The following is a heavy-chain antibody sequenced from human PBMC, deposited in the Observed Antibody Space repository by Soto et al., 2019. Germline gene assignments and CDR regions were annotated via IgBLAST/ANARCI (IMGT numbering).Heavy chain of an antibody. CDR1: GYTFTSYD. CDR2: MNANDGDT. J-gene: IGHJ4*02. D-gene: IGHD2-2*01. CDR3: ASGGVRGVVTPAANDC. V-gene: IGHV1-8*01. Sequence: QVQLVQSGAEVKKPGASVKVSCKASGYTFTSYDINWVRQATGQGLEWMGYMNANDGDTGYAQKFQGRVTMTRDTSISTAYMELSSLGIDDTAVYYCASGGVRGVVTPAANDCWGQGTLVTVSS.